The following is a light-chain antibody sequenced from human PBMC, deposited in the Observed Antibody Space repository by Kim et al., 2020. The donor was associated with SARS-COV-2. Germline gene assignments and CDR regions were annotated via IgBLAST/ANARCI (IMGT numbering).Light chain of an antibody. J-gene: IGLJ1*01. CDR2: DST. CDR1: DSNIGVGYD. CDR3: QSYDISLSAWV. Sequence: VTLSCPGSDSNIGVGYDIHWYRQLPGTAPKLLIYDSTNRPSGVAARFSGSRSGPSASLAITGLQVEDEGDYYCQSYDISLSAWVFGTGTKVTVL. V-gene: IGLV1-40*01.